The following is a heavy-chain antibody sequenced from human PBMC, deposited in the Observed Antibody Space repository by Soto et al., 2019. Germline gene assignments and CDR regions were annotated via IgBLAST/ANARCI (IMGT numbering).Heavy chain of an antibody. CDR1: GYTFTSYG. D-gene: IGHD3-22*01. CDR3: ARVLYYYDSSGYFDAFDI. V-gene: IGHV1-18*01. Sequence: ASVKVSCKASGYTFTSYGISWVRQAPGQGLEWMGWISAYNGNTNYAQKLQGRVTMTTDTSTSTAYMELRSLGSDDTAVYYCARVLYYYDSSGYFDAFDIWGQGTMVTVSS. CDR2: ISAYNGNT. J-gene: IGHJ3*02.